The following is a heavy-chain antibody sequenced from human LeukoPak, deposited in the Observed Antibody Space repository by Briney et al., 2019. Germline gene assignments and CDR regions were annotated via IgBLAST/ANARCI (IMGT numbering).Heavy chain of an antibody. J-gene: IGHJ4*02. D-gene: IGHD2-2*01. V-gene: IGHV4-38-2*02. CDR1: GDSISSGNY. CDR2: IFHTGST. Sequence: SETLSLTCTVSGDSISSGNYWGWIRQPPGKGLEWIGSIFHTGSTYFNLSLKSRVTISVDTSKNQFSLRLSSVTAADTAVYYCARDGCSSTSCPFDYWGQGTLVTVSS. CDR3: ARDGCSSTSCPFDY.